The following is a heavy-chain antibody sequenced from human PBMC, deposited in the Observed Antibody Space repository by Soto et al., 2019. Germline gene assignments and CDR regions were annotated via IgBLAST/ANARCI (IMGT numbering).Heavy chain of an antibody. Sequence: GGSLTLACAAPGFTVSSYGMHWVRQAPGKGLEWVAVIWYDGSNKHYADSVKGRFTISRDNSKNTLYLQMNSLRAEDTAVYYCAREFGDGLYYFDYWGQGTLVTVSS. CDR1: GFTVSSYG. J-gene: IGHJ4*02. V-gene: IGHV3-33*01. CDR2: IWYDGSNK. D-gene: IGHD3-10*01. CDR3: AREFGDGLYYFDY.